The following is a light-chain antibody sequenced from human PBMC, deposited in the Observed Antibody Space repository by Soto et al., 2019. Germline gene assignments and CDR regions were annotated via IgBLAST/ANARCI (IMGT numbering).Light chain of an antibody. CDR1: QSVSTN. V-gene: IGKV3-15*01. CDR2: DAS. CDR3: QQYNRWPRT. J-gene: IGKJ1*01. Sequence: TQYPNSLSVAPGERASLSCRASQSVSTNLAWYQQKPGQAPRLLIYDASTRATGIPVRFSGSGSGTEFTLSISSVQSEDFAIFYCQQYNRWPRTFGQGTKVDIK.